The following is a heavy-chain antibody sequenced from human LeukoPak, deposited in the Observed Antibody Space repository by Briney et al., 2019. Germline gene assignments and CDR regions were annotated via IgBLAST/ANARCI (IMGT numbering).Heavy chain of an antibody. D-gene: IGHD2-2*01. CDR2: INSDGSST. CDR3: AKDLVDGDYFDY. J-gene: IGHJ4*02. V-gene: IGHV3-74*01. Sequence: GGSLRLSCAASGFTFSSYWMHWVRQVPGKGLVWVSRINSDGSSTSYADSVKGRFTISRDNAKNTLYVQMNSLRAEDTAVYYCAKDLVDGDYFDYWGQGTLVTVSS. CDR1: GFTFSSYW.